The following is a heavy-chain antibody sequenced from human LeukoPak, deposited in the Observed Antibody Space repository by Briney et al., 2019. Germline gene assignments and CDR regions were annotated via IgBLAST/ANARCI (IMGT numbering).Heavy chain of an antibody. CDR1: GFTVSNNY. CDR3: ARADYTNYPPYY. CDR2: MYSGGST. Sequence: GGSLRLSCAVSGFTVSNNYMSWVRQAPGKGLEWVSVMYSGGSTYYADSVKGRFTISRDNSKSTLFLQMNSLRAEDTAVYYCARADYTNYPPYYWGQGTLVTVSS. D-gene: IGHD4-11*01. J-gene: IGHJ4*02. V-gene: IGHV3-53*01.